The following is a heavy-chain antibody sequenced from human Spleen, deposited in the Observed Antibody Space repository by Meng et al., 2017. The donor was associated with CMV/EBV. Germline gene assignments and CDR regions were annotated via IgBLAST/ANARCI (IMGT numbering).Heavy chain of an antibody. CDR3: ASDSISHWADTYSYYGMDV. J-gene: IGHJ6*02. CDR1: GFSLDNYG. CDR2: INWNGGRT. Sequence: GGSLRLACAASGFSLDNYGMSWVRQAPGKGVEWVSGINWNGGRTGYAASVKGRFTISRDNAKNSLYMQMNSLRAEDTALYYCASDSISHWADTYSYYGMDVWGQGTTVTVSS. D-gene: IGHD2/OR15-2a*01. V-gene: IGHV3-20*04.